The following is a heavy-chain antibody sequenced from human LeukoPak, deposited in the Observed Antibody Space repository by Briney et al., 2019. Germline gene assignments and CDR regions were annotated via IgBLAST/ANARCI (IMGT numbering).Heavy chain of an antibody. V-gene: IGHV3-30*04. J-gene: IGHJ6*04. D-gene: IGHD3-9*01. CDR1: GFTFRSYA. CDR3: ARDLDDILTGAYYYYYGMDV. Sequence: PGGSLRLSCAASGFTFRSYAMHWVRQAPGKGLEWVAVISYGGSNKYYADSVKGRFTISRDNSKNTLYLQMNSLRAEDTAVYYCARDLDDILTGAYYYYYGMDVWGKGTTVTVSS. CDR2: ISYGGSNK.